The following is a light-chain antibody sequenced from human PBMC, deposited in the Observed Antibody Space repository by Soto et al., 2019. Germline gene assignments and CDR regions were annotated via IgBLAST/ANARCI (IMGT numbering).Light chain of an antibody. CDR3: QQYNNWPPLT. Sequence: EIVLTQPPATLSGSPGERATLSSRASQSVSSNLAWYQQKPGQAPRLLIYGASTRATGIPARFSGSGSGTEFTLTISSLPPEDVAVYYCQQYNNWPPLTFGQGTRLEIK. CDR1: QSVSSN. J-gene: IGKJ5*01. V-gene: IGKV3-15*01. CDR2: GAS.